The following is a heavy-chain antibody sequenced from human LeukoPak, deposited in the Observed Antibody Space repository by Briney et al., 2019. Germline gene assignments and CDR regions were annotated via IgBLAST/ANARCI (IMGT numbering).Heavy chain of an antibody. CDR3: ARDQREPYGSGSFEFDP. CDR2: IYYSGST. J-gene: IGHJ5*02. D-gene: IGHD3-10*01. Sequence: SQTLSLTCTVSGGSISSGGYYWSWIRQHPGKGLEWIGYIYYSGSTYYNPSLKSRVTISVDTSKNQFSLKLSSVTAADTAAYYCARDQREPYGSGSFEFDPWGQGTLVTVSS. CDR1: GGSISSGGYY. V-gene: IGHV4-31*03.